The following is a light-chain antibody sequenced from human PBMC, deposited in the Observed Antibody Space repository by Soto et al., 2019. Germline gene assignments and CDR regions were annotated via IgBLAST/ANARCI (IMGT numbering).Light chain of an antibody. J-gene: IGLJ2*01. V-gene: IGLV2-8*01. Sequence: QSALTQPPSASGSPGQSVTISCTGTSSDIGGYNYVSWYQQHPGKAPKLMIYEVSRRPSGVPDRFSGSTSGNTASLTVSGLQAEDEADYYCSSYAGSITYVVFGGGTKLTVL. CDR3: SSYAGSITYVV. CDR1: SSDIGGYNY. CDR2: EVS.